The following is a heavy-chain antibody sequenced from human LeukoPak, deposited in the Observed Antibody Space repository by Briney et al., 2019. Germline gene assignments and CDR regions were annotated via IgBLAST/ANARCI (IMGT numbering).Heavy chain of an antibody. CDR1: GFTFDDYA. Sequence: GGSLRLSCAASGFTFDDYAMHWVRQAPGKGLEWVSGISWNSGSKGYADSVKGRFTISRDNAKNSLYLQMNSLRAEDTALYYCAKLPSPPSEQYLDYWGQGTLVTVSS. CDR2: ISWNSGSK. CDR3: AKLPSPPSEQYLDY. V-gene: IGHV3-9*01. D-gene: IGHD4-11*01. J-gene: IGHJ4*02.